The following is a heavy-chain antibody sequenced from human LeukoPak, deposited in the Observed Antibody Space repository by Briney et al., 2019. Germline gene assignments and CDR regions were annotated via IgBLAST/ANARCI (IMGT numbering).Heavy chain of an antibody. D-gene: IGHD6-19*01. Sequence: SETLSLTCTVSGNSISNYYWNWIRQPPGKGLEWIGYIDYSGSSDYNPSLKSRVTISLDTSKNQFSLKVNSVTAADTAVYYCARDAFSGWYWEASDYWGQGTLVTVSS. J-gene: IGHJ4*02. CDR3: ARDAFSGWYWEASDY. V-gene: IGHV4-59*01. CDR2: IDYSGSS. CDR1: GNSISNYY.